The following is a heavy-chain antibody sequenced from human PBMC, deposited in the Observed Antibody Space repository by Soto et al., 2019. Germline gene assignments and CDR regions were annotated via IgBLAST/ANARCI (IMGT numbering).Heavy chain of an antibody. Sequence: SETLSLTCTVSGGSISSGGYYWSWIRQHPGKGLEWIGYIYYNGSTYHNPSLKSRVTISVDTSKNQFSLKLSSVTAADTAVYYCARGSYYDSSGYYGPWGQGTLVTVSS. CDR2: IYYNGST. CDR3: ARGSYYDSSGYYGP. J-gene: IGHJ5*02. D-gene: IGHD3-22*01. CDR1: GGSISSGGYY. V-gene: IGHV4-31*03.